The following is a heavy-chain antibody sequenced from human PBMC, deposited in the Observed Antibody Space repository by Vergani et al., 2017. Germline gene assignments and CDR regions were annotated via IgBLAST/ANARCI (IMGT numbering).Heavy chain of an antibody. Sequence: EVQLVESGGGLVKPGGSLRLSCAASGFTFSNAWMSWVRQAPGKGLEWVGRIKSKTDGGTTDYAAPVKGRFAISRDDSKNTPYLQMNSLKTEDTAVYYCTTVHYDFSHEIDYWGQGTLVTVSS. V-gene: IGHV3-15*01. CDR1: GFTFSNAW. CDR3: TTVHYDFSHEIDY. J-gene: IGHJ4*02. CDR2: IKSKTDGGTT. D-gene: IGHD3-3*01.